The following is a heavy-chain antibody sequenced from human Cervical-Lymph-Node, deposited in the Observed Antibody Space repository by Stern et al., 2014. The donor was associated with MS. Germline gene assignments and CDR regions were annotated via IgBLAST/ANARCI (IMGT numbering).Heavy chain of an antibody. CDR2: IILIFETV. CDR1: GGTFSTYS. J-gene: IGHJ4*02. Sequence: QVQLVQSGAEVKRPGSSVRVACKASGGTFSTYSISWVRQAPGQGLEWMGGIILIFETVKYAQKFQGRVTMSADKSTSTAYLDLTSLRSEDTAMYYCARYRGAFDLDNWGQGTLVTVSS. V-gene: IGHV1-69*06. D-gene: IGHD1-26*01. CDR3: ARYRGAFDLDN.